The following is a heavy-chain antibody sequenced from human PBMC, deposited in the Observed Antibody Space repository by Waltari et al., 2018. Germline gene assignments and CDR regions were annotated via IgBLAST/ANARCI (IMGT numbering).Heavy chain of an antibody. CDR2: INPNRGGT. V-gene: IGHV1-2*02. J-gene: IGHJ4*02. Sequence: QVQLVQSGAEVKKPGASVKVSCKASGYTFTGYYMHWVRQAPGQGLEWMGWINPNRGGTNYAQKFQGRVTMTRDTSISTAYMELSRLRSDDTAVYYCARVAKRYNWNDVHYWGQGTLVTVSS. CDR3: ARVAKRYNWNDVHY. D-gene: IGHD1-20*01. CDR1: GYTFTGYY.